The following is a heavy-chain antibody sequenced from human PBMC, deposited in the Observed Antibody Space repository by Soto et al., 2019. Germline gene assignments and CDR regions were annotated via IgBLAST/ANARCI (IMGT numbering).Heavy chain of an antibody. CDR1: GGTFSSYT. CDR3: ARDVTDSYVDS. D-gene: IGHD5-18*01. CDR2: ISSDVSNT. V-gene: IGHV3-30-3*01. Sequence: QVQLVESGGGVVKPGRSLRLSCAASGGTFSSYTIHWVRQAPGKGLEWVAVISSDVSNTYYADSVKGRFTISRDNSKNRLYLQMNSLRAADTAVDYCARDVTDSYVDSWGQGTLVTVSS. J-gene: IGHJ4*02.